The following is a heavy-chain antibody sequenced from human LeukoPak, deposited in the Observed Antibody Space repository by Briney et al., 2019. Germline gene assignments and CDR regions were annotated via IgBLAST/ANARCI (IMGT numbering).Heavy chain of an antibody. D-gene: IGHD6-19*01. CDR3: TREIAVSDNWFDP. CDR1: GGSISNTNW. CDR2: IYHSGST. J-gene: IGHJ5*02. V-gene: IGHV4-4*02. Sequence: SGTLSLTCAVSGGSISNTNWWWSWVRQPPGKGLEWIGEIYHSGSTNYNPSLKSRVAISVDKSKNQCSLKLTSVTAADTAVYYCTREIAVSDNWFDPWGQGTLVTVSS.